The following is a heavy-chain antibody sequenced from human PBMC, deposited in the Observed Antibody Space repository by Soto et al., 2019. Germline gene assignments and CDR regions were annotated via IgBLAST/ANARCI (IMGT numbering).Heavy chain of an antibody. D-gene: IGHD2-15*01. CDR3: ARSPRRVDGKWYLDY. V-gene: IGHV4-4*02. J-gene: IGHJ4*02. CDR1: GDSFSSSNW. Sequence: QVQLQESGPGLVEPSGTLSLTCGVSGDSFSSSNWWTWVRQPPGKGLEWIGDILHTGHTDYSPSLRSRLTISIDSSKKEFSRTLTCVTATDTAIYYCARSPRRVDGKWYLDYWGQGVLVTVSS. CDR2: ILHTGHT.